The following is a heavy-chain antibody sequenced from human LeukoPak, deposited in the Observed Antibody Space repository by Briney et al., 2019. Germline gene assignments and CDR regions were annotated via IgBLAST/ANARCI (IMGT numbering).Heavy chain of an antibody. J-gene: IGHJ5*02. CDR1: GFTFSSYA. Sequence: PGGSLRLSCAASGFTFSSYAMSWVRQAPGKGLEWVSAISGSGGSTYYADSVKGRFTISRDNSKNTLYLQINSLRAEDTAVYYCAKCVGAQGWFDPWGQGTLVTVSS. CDR2: ISGSGGST. V-gene: IGHV3-23*01. D-gene: IGHD1-26*01. CDR3: AKCVGAQGWFDP.